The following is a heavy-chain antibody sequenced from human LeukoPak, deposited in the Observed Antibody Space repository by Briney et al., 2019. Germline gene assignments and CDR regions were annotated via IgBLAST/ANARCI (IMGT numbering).Heavy chain of an antibody. CDR3: ARGRVTILYYFDY. J-gene: IGHJ4*02. CDR1: GFTFSDHC. CDR2: TRNKANSYTT. D-gene: IGHD4-17*01. Sequence: PGGSLRLSCAASGFTFSDHCMDWVRQAPGKGLEWVGRTRNKANSYTTEYAASVKGRFTISRDDSKDSLYLQMNSLKTEDTAVYYCARGRVTILYYFDYWGQGTLVTVSS. V-gene: IGHV3-72*01.